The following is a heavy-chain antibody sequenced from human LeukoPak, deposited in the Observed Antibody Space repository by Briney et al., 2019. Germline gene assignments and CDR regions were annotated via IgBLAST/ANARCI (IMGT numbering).Heavy chain of an antibody. V-gene: IGHV1-8*01. CDR1: GYTFSIYD. CDR2: MNPNSGNT. Sequence: GASVTVSCKASGYTFSIYDINWVRQTPGQGLEWMGWMNPNSGNTGYAQKFQARVTMTRNTSAKTAYMELKSLTSEDTAVYYCARGFGVYSDKGGYGYWFDPWGQGTLVTVSS. CDR3: ARGFGVYSDKGGYGYWFDP. D-gene: IGHD3-22*01. J-gene: IGHJ5*02.